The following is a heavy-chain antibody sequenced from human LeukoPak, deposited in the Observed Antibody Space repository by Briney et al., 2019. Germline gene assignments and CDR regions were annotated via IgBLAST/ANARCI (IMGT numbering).Heavy chain of an antibody. V-gene: IGHV4-34*01. CDR1: GGSFSGYY. CDR3: ARGKGYSSGLDY. CDR2: INHSGST. J-gene: IGHJ4*02. D-gene: IGHD6-19*01. Sequence: PSETLSLTCAVYGGSFSGYYWSWIRQPPGRGLEWIGEINHSGSTNYNPSLKSRVTISVDTSKNQFSLKLSSVTAADTAVYYCARGKGYSSGLDYWGQGTLVTVSS.